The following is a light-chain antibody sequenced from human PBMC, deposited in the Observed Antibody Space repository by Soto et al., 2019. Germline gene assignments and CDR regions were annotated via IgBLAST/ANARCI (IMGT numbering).Light chain of an antibody. J-gene: IGKJ1*01. CDR3: QQYVTAPRT. Sequence: EIVLTQSPGTLSLSPGERVTLSCRASQGLTSNFLAWYQQKPGQAPSLLIYGASNRATGVPDRFSGGGSGTDFTLTISRLEPEDFAVYFCQQYVTAPRTFGQGTKVEIK. V-gene: IGKV3-20*01. CDR2: GAS. CDR1: QGLTSNF.